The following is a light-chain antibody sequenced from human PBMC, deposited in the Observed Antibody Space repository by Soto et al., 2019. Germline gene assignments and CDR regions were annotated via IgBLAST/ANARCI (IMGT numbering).Light chain of an antibody. CDR3: QQRSNWPRT. J-gene: IGKJ1*01. Sequence: EIVLTQSPVTLSLSLGERATLSCRASQNISSYLIWYQQKPGQAPRLLMYDVSNRATGIPARFSGSGSGTDFTLTISSLEPEDLAVYYCQQRSNWPRTFGQGTKVDIK. V-gene: IGKV3-11*01. CDR1: QNISSY. CDR2: DVS.